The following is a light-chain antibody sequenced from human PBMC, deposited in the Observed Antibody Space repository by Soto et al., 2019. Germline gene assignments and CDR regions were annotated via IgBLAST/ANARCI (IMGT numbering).Light chain of an antibody. CDR2: VAS. CDR1: QSIGRF. J-gene: IGKJ4*01. V-gene: IGKV1-39*01. CDR3: QQSFTTPLT. Sequence: DIQMTQSPSSLSASVGDRVTITCRASQSIGRFLTWYQQKPGKAPNVLINVASTLRSGVPSRFSGSGSGTDFNLTINSLQPEDFATYFCQQSFTTPLTFGGGTKVEIK.